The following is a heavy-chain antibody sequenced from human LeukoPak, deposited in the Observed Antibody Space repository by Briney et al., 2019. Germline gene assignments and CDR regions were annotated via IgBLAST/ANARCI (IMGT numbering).Heavy chain of an antibody. CDR3: AAAPILRGEGGEHYKYGMDV. D-gene: IGHD2-2*02. J-gene: IGHJ6*02. CDR2: IHHNGTR. V-gene: IGHV4-59*12. Sequence: SETLSLTCTVSGGSISSYYWSWIRQPPGKGLEWIGEIHHNGTRNYNPSLKSRVTISADTFKNHFSLIVTSLTAADTAVYYCAAAPILRGEGGEHYKYGMDVWGQGTTVIVSS. CDR1: GGSISSYY.